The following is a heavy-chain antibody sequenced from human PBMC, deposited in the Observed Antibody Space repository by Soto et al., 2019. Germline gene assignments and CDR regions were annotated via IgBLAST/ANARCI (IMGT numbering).Heavy chain of an antibody. D-gene: IGHD4-17*01. J-gene: IGHJ6*03. CDR3: ATTPLTTPFYYYHYYMDV. CDR2: IYYSGNT. V-gene: IGHV4-59*08. Sequence: PSETLSLTCTVPGGSISSYYWSWIRLPPAKGLEWIGYIYYSGNTNYNPALMSRGTMSVDTSKSQFSLKLSSVTAADTAVYYCATTPLTTPFYYYHYYMDVWGKATTVTVAS. CDR1: GGSISSYY.